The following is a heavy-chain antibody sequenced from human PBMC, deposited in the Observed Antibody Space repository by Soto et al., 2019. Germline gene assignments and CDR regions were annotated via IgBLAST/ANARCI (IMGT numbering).Heavy chain of an antibody. CDR2: ISGSGGST. Sequence: PGGSLRLSCAASGFTFSSYSMSWVRQAPGKGLEWVSAISGSGGSTYYADSVKGRFTISRDNSKNTLYLQMNSLRAEDTAVYYCAKAKAVAVAGTVIDYWGQGTLVTVSS. CDR1: GFTFSSYS. D-gene: IGHD6-19*01. J-gene: IGHJ4*02. CDR3: AKAKAVAVAGTVIDY. V-gene: IGHV3-23*01.